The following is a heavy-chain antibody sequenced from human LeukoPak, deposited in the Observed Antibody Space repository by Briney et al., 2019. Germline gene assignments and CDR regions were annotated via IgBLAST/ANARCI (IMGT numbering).Heavy chain of an antibody. Sequence: GGSRRLSCVASGITFRSSSMHWVRQGPGKGLEWLAFIRFDGSTKYYADSVKGRFTVSRDNSKSTLYLQMNSLRAEDAAVYYCAQPDFWGQGTLVTVSS. CDR1: GITFRSSS. J-gene: IGHJ4*02. CDR3: AQPDF. CDR2: IRFDGSTK. V-gene: IGHV3-30*02.